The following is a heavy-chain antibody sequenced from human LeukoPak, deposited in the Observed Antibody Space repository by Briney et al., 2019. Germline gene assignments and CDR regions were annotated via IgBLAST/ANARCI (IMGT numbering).Heavy chain of an antibody. Sequence: GGSLRLSCAASGFTFSSYWMIWVRQAPGKGLEWVSGISGSGGSTYYADSVKGRFRISRDNSKNTLYLQMNGLRVDDTAVYYCAKGVQWAVPGSCLDSWGLGTLVTVSS. CDR1: GFTFSSYW. CDR3: AKGVQWAVPGSCLDS. J-gene: IGHJ4*02. D-gene: IGHD6-19*01. CDR2: ISGSGGST. V-gene: IGHV3-23*01.